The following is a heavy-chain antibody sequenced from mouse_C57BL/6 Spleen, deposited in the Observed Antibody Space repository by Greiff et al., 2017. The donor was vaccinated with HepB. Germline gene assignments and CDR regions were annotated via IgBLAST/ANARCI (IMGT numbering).Heavy chain of an antibody. V-gene: IGHV14-3*01. CDR3: ARGVFITTVVATDFDY. J-gene: IGHJ2*01. CDR1: GFNIKNTY. CDR2: IDPANGNT. D-gene: IGHD1-1*01. Sequence: EVKLQQSVAELVRPGASVKLSCTASGFNIKNTYMHWVKQRPEQGLEWIGRIDPANGNTKYAPKFQGKATITADTSSNTAYLQLSSLTSEDTAIYYCARGVFITTVVATDFDYWGQGTTLTVSS.